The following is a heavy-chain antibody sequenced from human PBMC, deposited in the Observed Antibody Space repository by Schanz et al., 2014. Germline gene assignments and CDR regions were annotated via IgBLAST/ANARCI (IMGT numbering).Heavy chain of an antibody. CDR1: GFTLSNYA. J-gene: IGHJ4*02. V-gene: IGHV3-23*01. CDR2: LSEGGGGT. D-gene: IGHD6-13*01. Sequence: EVQLLESGGGLVQPGGSLRLSCAASGFTLSNYAMSWVRQAPGKGLEWVSALSEGGGGTHYADSVRGRFTISSDNSKSTLYLQMSSLRAEDTAVYYCAKSQGSSFDSWGQGTLVTVSS. CDR3: AKSQGSSFDS.